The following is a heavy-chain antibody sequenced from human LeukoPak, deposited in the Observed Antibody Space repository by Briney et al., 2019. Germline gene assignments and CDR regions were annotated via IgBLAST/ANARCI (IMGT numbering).Heavy chain of an antibody. CDR2: IGGSGTTI. D-gene: IGHD3-10*01. Sequence: GGSLRLSCAASGFTFSDYYMSWIRQAPGKGLEWVSYIGGSGTTIFYAHSVKGRFTISRDNAKHSLYLQMNSLRAEDTAVYYCARFAGSGSYYIDYWGQGTLITVSS. J-gene: IGHJ4*02. V-gene: IGHV3-11*01. CDR1: GFTFSDYY. CDR3: ARFAGSGSYYIDY.